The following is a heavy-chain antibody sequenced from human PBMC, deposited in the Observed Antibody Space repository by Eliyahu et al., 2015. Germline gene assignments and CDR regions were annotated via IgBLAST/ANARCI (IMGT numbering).Heavy chain of an antibody. CDR1: GFPFSXFX. CDR3: ARVMGRFGELLLPLFDY. V-gene: IGHV3-30-3*01. J-gene: IGHJ4*02. D-gene: IGHD3-10*01. Sequence: QVQLVESGGGVVQPGRSLXLPXAAXGFPFSXFXMPWXRQAPGKGPEWVAVISYDGSNKYYADSVKGRFTISRDNSKNTLYLQMNSLRAEDTAVYYCARVMGRFGELLLPLFDYWGQGTLVTVSS. CDR2: ISYDGSNK.